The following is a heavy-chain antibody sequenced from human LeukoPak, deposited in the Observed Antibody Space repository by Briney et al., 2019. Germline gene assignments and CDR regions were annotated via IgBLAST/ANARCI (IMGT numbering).Heavy chain of an antibody. D-gene: IGHD3-3*01. CDR3: VKDQGYYDFWSGYEYFHH. CDR2: IHYDGSYQ. Sequence: PGKSLRLSCAASGFTFSNYAMHWVRQAPGKGLEWVSLIHYDGSYQYYRDSVKGRFTISRGNSKNTLYLQMSSLRAEDPAVYYSVKDQGYYDFWSGYEYFHHWGQGTLVTVSS. J-gene: IGHJ1*01. CDR1: GFTFSNYA. V-gene: IGHV3-30*02.